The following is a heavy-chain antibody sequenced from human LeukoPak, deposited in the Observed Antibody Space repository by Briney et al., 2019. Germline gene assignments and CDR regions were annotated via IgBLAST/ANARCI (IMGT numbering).Heavy chain of an antibody. CDR1: GFSLSTSRVG. Sequence: SGPTLVKPPQTLTLTCTFSGFSLSTSRVGVGWIRQPPGKALEWLALIYWDDDKRYSPSLRTRLTITKDTSKNQVVLTMTNMDPVDTATYFCAHRGDSGAYVSHWGQGALVTVSS. CDR2: IYWDDDK. D-gene: IGHD5-12*01. J-gene: IGHJ4*02. CDR3: AHRGDSGAYVSH. V-gene: IGHV2-5*02.